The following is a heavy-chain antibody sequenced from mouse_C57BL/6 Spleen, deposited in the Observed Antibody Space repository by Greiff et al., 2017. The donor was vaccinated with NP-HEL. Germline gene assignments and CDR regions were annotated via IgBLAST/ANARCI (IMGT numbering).Heavy chain of an antibody. CDR1: GFTFTDYY. V-gene: IGHV7-3*01. CDR3: ARYTLYYGNQDY. J-gene: IGHJ2*01. D-gene: IGHD2-1*01. Sequence: EVQLVESGGGLVQPGGSLSLSCAASGFTFTDYYMSWVRQPPGKALEWLGFIRNKANGYTTEYSASVKGRFTISRDNSQSILYLQMNALRAEDSATYDCARYTLYYGNQDYWGQGTTLTVSS. CDR2: IRNKANGYTT.